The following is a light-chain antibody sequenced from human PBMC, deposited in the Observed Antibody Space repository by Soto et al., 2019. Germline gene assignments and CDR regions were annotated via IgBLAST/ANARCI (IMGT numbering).Light chain of an antibody. J-gene: IGLJ2*01. CDR2: DVN. CDR3: SSYTSSSTLVV. V-gene: IGLV2-14*01. Sequence: QSALTQPASVSGSPGQSITISCTGTSSDVGGYNYVSWYQQQPGKAPKLMIYDVNNRPSGVSNRFSGSKSGNTASLTISGLQAEDKADYYCSSYTSSSTLVVFGGGTKLTVL. CDR1: SSDVGGYNY.